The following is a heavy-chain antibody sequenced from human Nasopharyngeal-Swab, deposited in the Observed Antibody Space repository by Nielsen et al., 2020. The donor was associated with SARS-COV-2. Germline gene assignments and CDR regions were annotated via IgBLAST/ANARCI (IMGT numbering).Heavy chain of an antibody. J-gene: IGHJ6*03. Sequence: VRQAPGKGLEYVSAISSNGGSTYYANSVKGRFTTSRDNSKNTLYLQMGSLRAEDMAVYYCARTPLGYYYYYMDVWGKGTTVTVSS. V-gene: IGHV3-64*01. CDR2: ISSNGGST. CDR3: ARTPLGYYYYYMDV.